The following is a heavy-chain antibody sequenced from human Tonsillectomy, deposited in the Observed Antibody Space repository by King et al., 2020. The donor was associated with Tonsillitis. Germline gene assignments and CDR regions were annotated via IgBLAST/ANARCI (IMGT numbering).Heavy chain of an antibody. D-gene: IGHD5-18*01. J-gene: IGHJ5*02. Sequence: VQLVESGGGLVKPGGSLRLSCAASGFTFSDYNMSWIRQAPGKGLEWVSYISSSGITISYADSVKGRFTISRDNAKSSLYLQMNSLRAEDTAVYYCAREPTDTDNWFDPWGQGTLVTVSS. CDR2: ISSSGITI. CDR1: GFTFSDYN. V-gene: IGHV3-11*01. CDR3: AREPTDTDNWFDP.